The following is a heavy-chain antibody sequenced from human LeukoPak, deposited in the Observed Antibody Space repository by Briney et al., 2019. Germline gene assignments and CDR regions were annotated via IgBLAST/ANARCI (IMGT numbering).Heavy chain of an antibody. Sequence: PGGSLRLSCAASGFTFSSYAMHWVRQAPGKGLEYVSAISSNGGSTYYANSVKGRFTISRDNSKNTLYLQMGSLRAENMAVYYCARDAPFQYYYDSSGYLPMDVWGKGTTVTVSS. V-gene: IGHV3-64*01. CDR1: GFTFSSYA. CDR2: ISSNGGST. D-gene: IGHD3-22*01. CDR3: ARDAPFQYYYDSSGYLPMDV. J-gene: IGHJ6*03.